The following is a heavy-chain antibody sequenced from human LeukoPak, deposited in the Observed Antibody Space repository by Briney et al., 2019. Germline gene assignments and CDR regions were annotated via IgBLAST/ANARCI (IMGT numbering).Heavy chain of an antibody. CDR3: AKSVTGITWFDP. Sequence: GGSLRLSCAASGFTFSTSAMHWVRQAPGKGLEWVAFIRFDGSYTYQTDTVKGRFTISRDNSQNMLFLQMNSLRLEDTALYYCAKSVTGITWFDPWGQGTLVTVSS. V-gene: IGHV3-30*02. J-gene: IGHJ5*02. CDR2: IRFDGSYT. CDR1: GFTFSTSA. D-gene: IGHD6-19*01.